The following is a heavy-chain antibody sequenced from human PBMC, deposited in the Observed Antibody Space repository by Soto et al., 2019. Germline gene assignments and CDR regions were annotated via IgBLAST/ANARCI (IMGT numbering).Heavy chain of an antibody. V-gene: IGHV3-21*01. CDR3: ARNESSNIYGMDV. Sequence: GGSLRLSCAASGFTFSSYSMNWVRQAPGKGLEWVSSISSSSFSINYADSVKGRFSISRDNAQNSLHLQMNNLRAEDTAVYYCARNESSNIYGMDVWGQGTTVTVYS. CDR2: ISSSSFSI. J-gene: IGHJ6*02. CDR1: GFTFSSYS. D-gene: IGHD6-6*01.